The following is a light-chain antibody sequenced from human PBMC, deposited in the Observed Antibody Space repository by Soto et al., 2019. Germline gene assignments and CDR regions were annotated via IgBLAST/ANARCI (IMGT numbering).Light chain of an antibody. CDR2: AAS. V-gene: IGKV1-39*01. Sequence: IQMTQSPSSLSPSLGDRVTITCRASQSIRTFLNWYQQKPGKAPKLLIYAASTLQSGVPSRFSGSGSGTDFTLTISSLQPEDSASYFCQQTYSPYAFGQGTKLEIK. J-gene: IGKJ2*01. CDR1: QSIRTF. CDR3: QQTYSPYA.